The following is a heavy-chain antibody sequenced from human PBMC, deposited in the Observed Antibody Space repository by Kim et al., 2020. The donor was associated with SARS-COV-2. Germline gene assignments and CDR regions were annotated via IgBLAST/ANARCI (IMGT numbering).Heavy chain of an antibody. V-gene: IGHV4-39*01. J-gene: IGHJ6*02. CDR1: GGSISSSSYY. D-gene: IGHD2-2*01. CDR2: IYYSGST. CDR3: ARHPSEGQAAAIWGVWTRPEDYYYYGMDD. Sequence: SETLSLTCTVSGGSISSSSYYWGWIRQPPGKGLEWIGSIYYSGSTYYNPSLKSRVTISVDTSKNQFSLKLSSVTAADTAVYYCARHPSEGQAAAIWGVWTRPEDYYYYGMDDWGQGTTVTVSS.